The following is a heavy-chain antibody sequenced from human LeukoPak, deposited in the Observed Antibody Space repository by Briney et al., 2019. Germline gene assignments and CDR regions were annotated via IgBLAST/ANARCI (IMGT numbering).Heavy chain of an antibody. V-gene: IGHV3-15*01. J-gene: IGHJ4*02. Sequence: GGSLRLSCAASGFTFSNAWMSWVRQAPGKGLEWVARFKSKTDGGTIDYAAPVKGRFTISRDDSKNTLYLQMNSLKTEDTAVYYCTTVYSYGRTGFDYWGQGTLVTVSS. D-gene: IGHD1-14*01. CDR3: TTVYSYGRTGFDY. CDR2: FKSKTDGGTI. CDR1: GFTFSNAW.